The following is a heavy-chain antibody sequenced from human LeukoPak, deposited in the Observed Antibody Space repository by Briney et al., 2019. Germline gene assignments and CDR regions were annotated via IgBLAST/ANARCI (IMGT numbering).Heavy chain of an antibody. CDR3: ARVRGYQLLYSRGNWFEP. D-gene: IGHD2-2*02. V-gene: IGHV4-34*01. Sequence: SETLSLTCAVYGGSFSGYYWSWIRQPPGKGLEWIGEINHSGSTNYNPSLKSRVTISVDTSKNQFSLKLSSVTAADTAVYYCARVRGYQLLYSRGNWFEPWGQGTLVTVSS. J-gene: IGHJ5*02. CDR2: INHSGST. CDR1: GGSFSGYY.